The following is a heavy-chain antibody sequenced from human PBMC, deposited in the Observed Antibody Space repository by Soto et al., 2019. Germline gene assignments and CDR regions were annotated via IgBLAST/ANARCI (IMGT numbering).Heavy chain of an antibody. CDR2: IIPIFGTA. V-gene: IGHV1-69*13. D-gene: IGHD6-13*01. Sequence: SVKVSCKASGGTFSSYAISWVRQAPGQGLEWMGGIIPIFGTANYAQKFQGRVTITADESTSPAYMELRSLRSEDTAVYYCGREGDGGVIAAAGTFWFDPWGQGTLVTVSS. CDR1: GGTFSSYA. J-gene: IGHJ5*02. CDR3: GREGDGGVIAAAGTFWFDP.